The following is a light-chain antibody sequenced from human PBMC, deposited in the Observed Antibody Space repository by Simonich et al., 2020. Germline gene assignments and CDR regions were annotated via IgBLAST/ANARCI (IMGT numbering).Light chain of an antibody. CDR2: WAS. CDR3: QQYYSTPWT. J-gene: IGKJ1*01. CDR1: QSVLYSSNNKNY. V-gene: IGKV4-1*01. Sequence: DIVMTQSPDSLAVSLGERATINCKSSQSVLYSSNNKNYLAWYQQKPGQPPKLIISWASTRESGVPGRFSGSGSGTDFTLTISSLQAEDVAVYYCQQYYSTPWTFGQGTKVEIK.